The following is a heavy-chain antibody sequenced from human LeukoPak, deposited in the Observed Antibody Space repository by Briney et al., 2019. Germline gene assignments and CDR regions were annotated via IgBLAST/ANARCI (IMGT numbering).Heavy chain of an antibody. J-gene: IGHJ4*02. CDR2: INPNSGGT. Sequence: GASVKVSCKASGYTFTGYYMHWVRQAPGRGLEWMGWINPNSGGTNYAQKFQGRVTMTRDTSISTAYMELSRLRSDDTAVYYCARKRGSSGWWDLDYWGQGTLVTVSS. V-gene: IGHV1-2*02. D-gene: IGHD6-19*01. CDR3: ARKRGSSGWWDLDY. CDR1: GYTFTGYY.